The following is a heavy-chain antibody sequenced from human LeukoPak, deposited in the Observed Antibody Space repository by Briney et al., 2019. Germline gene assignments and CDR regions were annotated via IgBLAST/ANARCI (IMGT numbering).Heavy chain of an antibody. CDR1: SGPFRGNS. D-gene: IGHD2-2*01. J-gene: IGHJ4*02. CDR2: IYYSGST. CDR3: AIVVVPAAIVY. Sequence: SETLSLTCAVYSGPFRGNSRTWIRQPPGKGLEWIGSIYYSGSTYYNPSLKSRVTISVDTSKNQFSLKLSSVTAADTAVYYCAIVVVPAAIVYWGQGTLVTVSS. V-gene: IGHV4-34*01.